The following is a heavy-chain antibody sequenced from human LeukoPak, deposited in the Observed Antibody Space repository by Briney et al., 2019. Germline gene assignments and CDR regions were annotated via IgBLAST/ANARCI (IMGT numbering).Heavy chain of an antibody. V-gene: IGHV1-69*13. CDR3: ARGRDFWDAFDI. CDR2: IIPIFGTA. D-gene: IGHD3-3*01. Sequence: ASVKVSCKASGGTFSSYAISWVRQAPGQWLEWMGGIIPIFGTANYAQKFQGRVTITADESTSTAYMELSSLRSEDTAVYYCARGRDFWDAFDIWGQGTMVTVSS. J-gene: IGHJ3*02. CDR1: GGTFSSYA.